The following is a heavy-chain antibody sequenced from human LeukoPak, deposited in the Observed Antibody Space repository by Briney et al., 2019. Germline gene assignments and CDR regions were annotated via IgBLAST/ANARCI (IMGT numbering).Heavy chain of an antibody. Sequence: PGGSLRLSCAASGFTFSSYSMNWVRQAPGKGLEWVSYISSSSSTIYYADSVKGRFTISRDNAKNSLYLRMNSLRAEDTAVYYCARDDCSSTSCYVPPGYFDLWGRGTLVTVSS. J-gene: IGHJ2*01. D-gene: IGHD2-2*01. CDR1: GFTFSSYS. CDR2: ISSSSSTI. CDR3: ARDDCSSTSCYVPPGYFDL. V-gene: IGHV3-48*01.